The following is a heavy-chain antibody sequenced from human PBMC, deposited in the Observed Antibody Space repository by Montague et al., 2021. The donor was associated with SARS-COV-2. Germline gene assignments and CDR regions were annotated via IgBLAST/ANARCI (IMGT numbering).Heavy chain of an antibody. CDR1: GGSFSAYY. CDR2: INHSGRT. V-gene: IGHV4-34*01. J-gene: IGHJ6*02. Sequence: SETLSLTCAVYGGSFSAYYWNWIRQPPGKGLEWIGDINHSGRTNFNPSLKSRVTVSLDTSKNQFSLKLRSVTAADTAVYYCARAVRGVIIFSPYYAMDVWGQGTSVTVSS. CDR3: ARAVRGVIIFSPYYAMDV. D-gene: IGHD3-10*01.